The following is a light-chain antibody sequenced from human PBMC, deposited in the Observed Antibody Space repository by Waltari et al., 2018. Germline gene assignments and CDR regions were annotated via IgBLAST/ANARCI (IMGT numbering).Light chain of an antibody. CDR2: GAS. J-gene: IGKJ1*01. Sequence: EIVMTQSPATLSVSPGARAPLPCRASQTVSSNLAWYQQRPGQAPRLLIHGASTRATGIPARFSGSGSGTEFTLTISSLQSEDFAVYHCQQYNEWPRTFGQGTKVEIK. CDR3: QQYNEWPRT. V-gene: IGKV3-15*01. CDR1: QTVSSN.